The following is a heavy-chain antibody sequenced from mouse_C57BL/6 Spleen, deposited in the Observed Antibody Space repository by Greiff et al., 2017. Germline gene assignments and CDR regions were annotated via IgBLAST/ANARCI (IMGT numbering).Heavy chain of an antibody. CDR1: GFTFSDYG. CDR2: ISSGSSTI. CDR3: ARGAQATFDY. D-gene: IGHD3-2*02. J-gene: IGHJ2*01. V-gene: IGHV5-17*01. Sequence: VMLVESGGGLVKPGGSLKLSCAASGFTFSDYGMHWVRQAPEKGLEWVAYISSGSSTIYYADTVKGRFTISRDNAKNTLFLQMTSLRSEDTAMYYCARGAQATFDYWGQGTTLTVSS.